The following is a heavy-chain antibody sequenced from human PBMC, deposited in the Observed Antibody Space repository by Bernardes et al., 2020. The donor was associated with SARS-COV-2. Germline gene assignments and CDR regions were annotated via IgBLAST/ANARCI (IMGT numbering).Heavy chain of an antibody. CDR1: GFSLSTSGMC. Sequence: SGPTLVQPTQTLTLTCTFSGFSLSTSGMCVSWIRQPPGKALEWLARIDWDDDKYYSTSLKTRLTISKDTSKNQVVLTMTNRDPVDTATYYCALNYYVILTGYYINWFDPWGQGTLVTVSS. D-gene: IGHD3-9*01. J-gene: IGHJ5*02. CDR2: IDWDDDK. V-gene: IGHV2-70*11. CDR3: ALNYYVILTGYYINWFDP.